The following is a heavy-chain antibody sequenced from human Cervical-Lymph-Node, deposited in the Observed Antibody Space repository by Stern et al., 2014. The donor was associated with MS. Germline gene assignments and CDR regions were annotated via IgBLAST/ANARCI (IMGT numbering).Heavy chain of an antibody. CDR3: ARGTGDNWFDP. Sequence: QVKLVQSGADVKKPGSAVMVSCKVSRGVSWLRPAPGQGLEYMGVIISPVGTAYFAQILQGRLTITADTSRNATFMELRSLRSDNTALYYCARGTGDNWFDPWCQGTLVSVSS. CDR2: IISPVGTA. V-gene: IGHV1-69*06. D-gene: IGHD3-10*01. J-gene: IGHJ5*02. CDR1: RG.